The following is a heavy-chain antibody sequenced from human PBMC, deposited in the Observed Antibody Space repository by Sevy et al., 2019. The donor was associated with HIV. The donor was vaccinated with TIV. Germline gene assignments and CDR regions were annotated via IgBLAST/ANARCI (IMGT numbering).Heavy chain of an antibody. CDR2: ISGSGIST. D-gene: IGHD5-12*01. Sequence: GGSLRLSCAASEFTFSSYAMSWVRQAPGKGLEWVSAISGSGISTYYADSVKGRFTISRDNSKNTLYLQMNNLRAEDTAVFYCAKGIGYSGYETDYWGQGTLVTVS. J-gene: IGHJ4*02. V-gene: IGHV3-23*01. CDR1: EFTFSSYA. CDR3: AKGIGYSGYETDY.